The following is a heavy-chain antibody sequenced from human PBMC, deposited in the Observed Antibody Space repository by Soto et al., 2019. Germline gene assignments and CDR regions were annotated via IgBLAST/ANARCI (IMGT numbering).Heavy chain of an antibody. V-gene: IGHV3-23*01. CDR3: ARESEDLTSNFDY. CDR1: GFTFSSYA. J-gene: IGHJ4*02. Sequence: GSLRLSCAASGFTFSSYALSWVRQGPGKGLEWVSGISGSGDSKHYSDSLKGRFTISRDNSKNTLFLQMNSLRAEDTAVYYCARESEDLTSNFDYWGQGTLVTVSS. CDR2: ISGSGDSK.